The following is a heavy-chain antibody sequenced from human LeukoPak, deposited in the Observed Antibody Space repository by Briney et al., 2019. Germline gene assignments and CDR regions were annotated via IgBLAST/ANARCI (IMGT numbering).Heavy chain of an antibody. D-gene: IGHD3-22*01. Sequence: GGSLRLSCAAPGFTVSSNYMSWVRQAPGKGLEWVSVIYSGGSTYYADSVKGRFTISRDNSKNTLYLQMNSLRAEDTAVYYCARDAPPDYYDSSGYWVYWGQGTLVTVSS. CDR2: IYSGGST. V-gene: IGHV3-53*01. CDR1: GFTVSSNY. CDR3: ARDAPPDYYDSSGYWVY. J-gene: IGHJ4*02.